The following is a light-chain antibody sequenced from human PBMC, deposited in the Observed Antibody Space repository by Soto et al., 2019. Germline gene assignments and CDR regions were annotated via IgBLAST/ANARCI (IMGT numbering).Light chain of an antibody. CDR2: DAS. CDR3: QQYNSYWT. CDR1: QSSSSW. V-gene: IGKV1-5*01. Sequence: DIQMTQSPSTLSASVGDRVTITCRASQSSSSWLAWYQQKPGKAPKLLIYDASSLESGVPSRFSGSGSRTEITLTISSLQPDDFATYYCQQYNSYWTYGQGTKVDIK. J-gene: IGKJ1*01.